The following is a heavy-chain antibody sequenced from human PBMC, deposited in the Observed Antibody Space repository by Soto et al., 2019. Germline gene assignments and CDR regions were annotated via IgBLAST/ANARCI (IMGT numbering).Heavy chain of an antibody. Sequence: PGGSLRLSCAASGFTFSSYAMHWVRQAPGKGLEWVALISYDGSDKDYADSVKGRFTISRDNSKNTLYLQMNSLRAEDTAVYYCARTWGFDSSSSTDAFDIWGQGTMVTVSS. D-gene: IGHD6-6*01. V-gene: IGHV3-30-3*01. CDR3: ARTWGFDSSSSTDAFDI. J-gene: IGHJ3*02. CDR2: ISYDGSDK. CDR1: GFTFSSYA.